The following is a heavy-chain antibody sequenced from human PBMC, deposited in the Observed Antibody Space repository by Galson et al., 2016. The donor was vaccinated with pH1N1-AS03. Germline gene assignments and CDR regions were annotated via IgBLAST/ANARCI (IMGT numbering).Heavy chain of an antibody. V-gene: IGHV4-4*06. Sequence: TKFNPSLATRVTMSVDRSKSQFSLNLMSVTAANTAVYYCARDGQLWPHYYPLDVWGQGTTVTVSS. D-gene: IGHD3-22*01. CDR3: ARDGQLWPHYYPLDV. CDR2: T. J-gene: IGHJ6*02.